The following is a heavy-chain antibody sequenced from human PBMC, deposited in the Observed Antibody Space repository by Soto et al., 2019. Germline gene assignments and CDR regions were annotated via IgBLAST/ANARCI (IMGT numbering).Heavy chain of an antibody. D-gene: IGHD3-22*01. Sequence: ASVKVSCKASGYTLTHHGISWVRQAPGQGLEWMGWISAYNGDTKYTQNLQGRVTLTTDTFTSTAYMELRGLRSDDTAVYYCARDRLRGYDSSGFYSWGQGTQVTVSS. V-gene: IGHV1-18*01. CDR3: ARDRLRGYDSSGFYS. CDR1: GYTLTHHG. CDR2: ISAYNGDT. J-gene: IGHJ4*02.